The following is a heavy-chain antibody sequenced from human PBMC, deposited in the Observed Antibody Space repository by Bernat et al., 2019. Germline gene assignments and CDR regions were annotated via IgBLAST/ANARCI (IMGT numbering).Heavy chain of an antibody. J-gene: IGHJ4*02. CDR1: GFTFSSYS. CDR3: ARKREGYSGYDFDY. D-gene: IGHD5-12*01. Sequence: VQLVESGGGLVKPGGSLRLSCAASGFTFSSYSMNWVRQAPGKGLEWVSSISSSSSYIYYADSVKGRFTISRDNAKNSLYLQMNSPRAEDTAVYYCARKREGYSGYDFDYWGQGTLVTVSS. V-gene: IGHV3-21*01. CDR2: ISSSSSYI.